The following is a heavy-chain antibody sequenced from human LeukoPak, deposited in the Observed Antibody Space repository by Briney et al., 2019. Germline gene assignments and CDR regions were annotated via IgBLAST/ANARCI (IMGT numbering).Heavy chain of an antibody. V-gene: IGHV4-34*01. CDR2: INHSGST. J-gene: IGHJ4*02. CDR3: ARDPAAAGTFDY. Sequence: RSETLSLTCAVYGGSFSGYYWRWIRQPPGKGLEWIGEINHSGSTNYNPSLKSRVTISVDTSKNQFSLKLSSVTAADTAVYYCARDPAAAGTFDYWGQGTLVTVSS. CDR1: GGSFSGYY. D-gene: IGHD6-13*01.